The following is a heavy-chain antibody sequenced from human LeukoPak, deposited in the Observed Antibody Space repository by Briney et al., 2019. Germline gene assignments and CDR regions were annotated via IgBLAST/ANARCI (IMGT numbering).Heavy chain of an antibody. J-gene: IGHJ4*02. CDR1: GFTFSTYA. D-gene: IGHD6-19*01. V-gene: IGHV3-23*01. CDR2: IGGGGGGT. Sequence: GGSLRLSCAASGFTFSTYAMSWVRQAPGKGLEWVSTIGGGGGGTYYADSVKGRFTISRDTSKNTLFLQMNSLRVEDTAVYYCARNDFGSGWLGDYWGQGTLVTVFS. CDR3: ARNDFGSGWLGDY.